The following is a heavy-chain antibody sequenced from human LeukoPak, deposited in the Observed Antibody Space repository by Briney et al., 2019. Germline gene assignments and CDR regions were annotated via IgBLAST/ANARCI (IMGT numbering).Heavy chain of an antibody. CDR1: GYTLTELS. V-gene: IGHV1-24*01. CDR2: FDPEDGET. J-gene: IGHJ4*02. D-gene: IGHD5-24*01. CDR3: AREGSVEMAPSVPVY. Sequence: ASVKVSCKVSGYTLTELSMHWVRQAPGKGLEWMGGFDPEDGETIYAQKFQGRVTMTEDTSTDTAYMELRSLRSDDTAVYYCAREGSVEMAPSVPVYWGQGTLVTVSS.